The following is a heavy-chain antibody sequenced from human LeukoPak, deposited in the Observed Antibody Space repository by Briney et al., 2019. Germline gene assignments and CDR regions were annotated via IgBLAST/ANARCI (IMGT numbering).Heavy chain of an antibody. Sequence: SETLSLTCAVYGGSFSGYYWGWIRQPPGKGLEWIGNIYYSGSTYYNPSLESRVTMSLDTSKNQFSLKLSSVTAADTAVYYCARDENGYVWGSFRAWGQGTLVTVSS. V-gene: IGHV4-34*01. CDR1: GGSFSGYY. CDR3: ARDENGYVWGSFRA. J-gene: IGHJ5*02. CDR2: IYYSGST. D-gene: IGHD3-16*02.